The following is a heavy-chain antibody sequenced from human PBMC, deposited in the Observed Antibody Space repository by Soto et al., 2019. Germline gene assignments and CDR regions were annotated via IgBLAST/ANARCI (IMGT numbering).Heavy chain of an antibody. CDR3: AAARDY. J-gene: IGHJ4*02. CDR1: GGSFSGYY. CDR2: INHSGST. Sequence: TLSLTCAVYGGSFSGYYWSWIRQPPGKGLEWIGEINHSGSTNYNPSLKSRVTISVDTSKNQFSLKLSSVTAADTAVYYCAAARDYWGQGTLVTVSS. V-gene: IGHV4-34*01. D-gene: IGHD6-13*01.